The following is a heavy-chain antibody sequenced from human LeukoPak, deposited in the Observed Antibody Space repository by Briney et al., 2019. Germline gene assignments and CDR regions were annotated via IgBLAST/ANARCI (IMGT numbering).Heavy chain of an antibody. V-gene: IGHV4-39*01. CDR1: GDSISPSTYY. D-gene: IGHD6-19*01. Sequence: PSETLSLTCTVSGDSISPSTYYWGWTRQPPGKGLEWIGFIHHSGSTYYNPSLQSRVTISVDTSNNQFSVKLTSVTAADTAVYYCVRQVQWLAPLDSWGQGTLVTVSS. J-gene: IGHJ4*02. CDR2: IHHSGST. CDR3: VRQVQWLAPLDS.